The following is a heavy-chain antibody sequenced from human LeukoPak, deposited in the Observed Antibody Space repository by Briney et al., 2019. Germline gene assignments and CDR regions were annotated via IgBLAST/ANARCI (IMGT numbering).Heavy chain of an antibody. J-gene: IGHJ4*02. CDR1: GFTFSSYG. CDR2: IRHDGSNK. D-gene: IGHD6-13*01. CDR3: AKGGYSSSWPPRFPFDY. V-gene: IGHV3-30*02. Sequence: PGGSLRLSCAASGFTFSSYGMHWVRQAPGKGLEWVAFIRHDGSNKNYADSVKGGFTISRDNSKNTLYVQMNSLRAEDTAVYYCAKGGYSSSWPPRFPFDYWGQGTLVTVSS.